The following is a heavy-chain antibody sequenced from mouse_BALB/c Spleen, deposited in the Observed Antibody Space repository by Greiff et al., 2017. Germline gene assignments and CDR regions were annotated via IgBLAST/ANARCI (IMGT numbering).Heavy chain of an antibody. CDR2: ISSGSSTI. V-gene: IGHV5-17*02. CDR3: ARGDYSDY. CDR1: GFTFSSFG. Sequence: EVQLVESGGGLVQPGGSRKLSCAASGFTFSSFGMHWVRQAPEKGLEWVAYISSGSSTIYYADTVKGRFTISRDNPKNTLFLQMTSLRSADTAMYYCARGDYSDYWGQGTTLTVSS. J-gene: IGHJ2*01.